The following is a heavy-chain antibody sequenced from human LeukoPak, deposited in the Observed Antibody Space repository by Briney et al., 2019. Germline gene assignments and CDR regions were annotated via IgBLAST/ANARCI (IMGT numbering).Heavy chain of an antibody. Sequence: PGGSLRLSCEASGFAFSSDEMNWVRQAPGEGLEWVSYISSDGNTKYYAASVKGRFTISRDNAKNSVYLQMNSLRAEDTAVYYCVGLWSQGYWGQGTLVTVSS. CDR2: ISSDGNTK. J-gene: IGHJ4*02. CDR3: VGLWSQGY. CDR1: GFAFSSDE. D-gene: IGHD5-18*01. V-gene: IGHV3-48*03.